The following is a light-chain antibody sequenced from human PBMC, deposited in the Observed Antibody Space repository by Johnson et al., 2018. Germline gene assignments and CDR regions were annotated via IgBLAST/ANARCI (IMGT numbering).Light chain of an antibody. CDR1: SSNIGNNY. Sequence: QSVLTQPPSVSAAPGQKVTISCSGSSSNIGNNYVSWYQQLPGTAPKLLIYENNKRPSGIPDRFSGSKSGTSATLGLTGLPTGDEADYYCRTWESSLDAGNVFGTGTKLTVL. CDR3: RTWESSLDAGNV. V-gene: IGLV1-51*02. CDR2: ENN. J-gene: IGLJ1*01.